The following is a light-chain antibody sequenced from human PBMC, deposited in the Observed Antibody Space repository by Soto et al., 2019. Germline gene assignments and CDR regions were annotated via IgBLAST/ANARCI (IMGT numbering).Light chain of an antibody. V-gene: IGKV3-15*01. CDR1: QSVGSN. CDR2: GAS. CDR3: QQYNSGPVYT. J-gene: IGKJ2*01. Sequence: EIVMTQSPLTLSASPGERAIFSCRASQSVGSNIAWYQQKPGQSPRLLVYGASMRATNIPARFSGSGSETEFTLTISSLQSEDFAVYYCQQYNSGPVYTFGQGTKVDIK.